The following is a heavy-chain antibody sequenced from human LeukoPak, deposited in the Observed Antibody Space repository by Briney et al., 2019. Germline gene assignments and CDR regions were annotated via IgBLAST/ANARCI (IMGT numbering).Heavy chain of an antibody. CDR1: GGTFSSYA. CDR2: IIPIFGTA. Sequence: ASVKVSCKASGGTFSSYAISWVRQAPGQGLEWMVGIIPIFGTANYAQKFQGRVTITADESTSTAYMELSSLRSEDTAVYYCARSYCSSTSCYPNWFDPWGQGTLVTVSS. V-gene: IGHV1-69*01. D-gene: IGHD2-2*01. J-gene: IGHJ5*02. CDR3: ARSYCSSTSCYPNWFDP.